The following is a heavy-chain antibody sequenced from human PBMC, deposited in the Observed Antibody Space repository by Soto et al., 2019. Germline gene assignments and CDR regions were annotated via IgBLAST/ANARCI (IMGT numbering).Heavy chain of an antibody. CDR1: GYTFTSYG. Sequence: QVPLVQSGAEVKKPGASVKVSCKASGYTFTSYGISWVRQAPGQGLEWMGWISAYNGNTNYAQKLQGRVTMTTDTSTSTAYMELRSLRSDDTAVYYCARGGGYCSGGSCYSSYYYYYGMDVWGQGTTVTVSS. J-gene: IGHJ6*02. V-gene: IGHV1-18*04. CDR3: ARGGGYCSGGSCYSSYYYYYGMDV. CDR2: ISAYNGNT. D-gene: IGHD2-15*01.